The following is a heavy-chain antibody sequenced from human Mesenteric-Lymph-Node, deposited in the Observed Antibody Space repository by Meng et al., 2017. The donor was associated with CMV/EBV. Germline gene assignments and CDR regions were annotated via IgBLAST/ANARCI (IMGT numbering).Heavy chain of an antibody. J-gene: IGHJ6*02. CDR1: GYTFTGCY. CDR2: INPNSGGT. CDR3: ARDKGVPHYYYYGMDV. V-gene: IGHV1-2*02. Sequence: ASVKVSCKASGYTFTGCYMHWVRQAPGQGLEWMGWINPNSGGTNYAQKFQGRVTMTRDTSISTAYMELSRLRSDDTAVYYCARDKGVPHYYYYGMDVWGQGTTVTVSS.